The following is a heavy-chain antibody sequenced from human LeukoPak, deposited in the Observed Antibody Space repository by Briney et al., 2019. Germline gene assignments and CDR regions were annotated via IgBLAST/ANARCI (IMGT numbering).Heavy chain of an antibody. CDR1: GFTFSRYW. Sequence: GGSLRLSCAASGFTFSRYWMSWVRQAPGKGLEWVANINEDGRDTYYVDSVKGRFTISRYNAGNSLFLQMERLRAEDTAVYYCARGRGTPDYWGQGTLVSVSS. J-gene: IGHJ4*02. CDR2: INEDGRDT. D-gene: IGHD1-1*01. CDR3: ARGRGTPDY. V-gene: IGHV3-7*01.